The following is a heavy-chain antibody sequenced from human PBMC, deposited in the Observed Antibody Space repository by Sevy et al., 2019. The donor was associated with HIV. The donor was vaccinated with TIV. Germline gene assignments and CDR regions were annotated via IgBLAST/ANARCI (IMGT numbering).Heavy chain of an antibody. CDR1: GFTFSNSY. CDR3: AKALLGYCSGGNCYEYSYGMDV. V-gene: IGHV3-30*18. D-gene: IGHD2-15*01. Sequence: GGSLRLSCAASGFTFSNSYMHWVRQAPGKGLEWVALISYDGGNKYYVDSVKGRFTISRDNSKNTLYLQMNSLKPEDTAVYYCAKALLGYCSGGNCYEYSYGMDVGGQGTTVTVSS. CDR2: ISYDGGNK. J-gene: IGHJ6*02.